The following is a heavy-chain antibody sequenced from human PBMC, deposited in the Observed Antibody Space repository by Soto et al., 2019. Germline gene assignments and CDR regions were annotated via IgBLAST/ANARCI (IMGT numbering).Heavy chain of an antibody. D-gene: IGHD5-18*01. J-gene: IGHJ4*02. CDR3: ARRGSRTAMAGY. Sequence: ASVKVSCKASGYTFTSYGISWVRQAPGQGLEWMGWISAYNGNTNYAQKLQGRVTMTTDTSTSTAHMELRSLRSDDTAGYYSARRGSRTAMAGYWGQGPLVTVCS. V-gene: IGHV1-18*04. CDR1: GYTFTSYG. CDR2: ISAYNGNT.